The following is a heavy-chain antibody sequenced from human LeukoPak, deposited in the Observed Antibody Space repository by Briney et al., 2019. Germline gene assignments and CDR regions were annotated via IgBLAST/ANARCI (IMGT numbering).Heavy chain of an antibody. J-gene: IGHJ4*02. V-gene: IGHV3-7*01. Sequence: GGSLRLSCAASGFTFSSYWMSWVRQAPGKGLEWVANIKQDGSEKYYVDSVKGRFTISRDNAKNSLYLQMNSLRAEDTAVYYCARERGSSWGYYFDYWGQGTLVTVSS. CDR3: ARERGSSWGYYFDY. CDR1: GFTFSSYW. D-gene: IGHD6-13*01. CDR2: IKQDGSEK.